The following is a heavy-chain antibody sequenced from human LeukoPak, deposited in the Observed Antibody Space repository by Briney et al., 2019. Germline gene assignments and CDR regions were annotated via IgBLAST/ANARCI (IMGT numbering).Heavy chain of an antibody. V-gene: IGHV1-69*06. D-gene: IGHD2/OR15-2a*01. CDR1: GGTFTDYG. CDR3: ASDGGFEYYFDY. J-gene: IGHJ4*02. Sequence: ASVKVSCKSSGGTFTDYGISWVRPAPGQGLEWMGRIIPIFTTANYAQKFQGRVTITADTSTNTAYMELTSLRSEDTAVYYCASDGGFEYYFDYWGQGTLLTVSS. CDR2: IIPIFTTA.